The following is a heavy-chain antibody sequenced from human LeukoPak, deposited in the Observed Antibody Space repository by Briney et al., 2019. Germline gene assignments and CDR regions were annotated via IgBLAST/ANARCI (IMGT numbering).Heavy chain of an antibody. D-gene: IGHD3-3*01. CDR3: ARATSYDFMHVFDI. V-gene: IGHV4-59*01. CDR2: IYYSGST. CDR1: GGSISSYY. J-gene: IGHJ3*02. Sequence: SETLSLTCTVSGGSISSYYWSWIRQPPGKGLEWIGYIYYSGSTNYNPSLKSRVTISVDTSKNQFSLKLSSVTAADTAVYYCARATSYDFMHVFDIWGQGTMVTVSS.